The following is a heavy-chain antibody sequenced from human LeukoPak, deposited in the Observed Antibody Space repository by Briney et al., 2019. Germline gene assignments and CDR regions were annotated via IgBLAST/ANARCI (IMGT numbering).Heavy chain of an antibody. CDR2: ISAYNGNT. V-gene: IGHV1-18*01. J-gene: IGHJ4*02. CDR1: GYTFTIYG. D-gene: IGHD5-24*01. Sequence: ASVKVSFTASGYTFTIYGISWVRQAPGQGLEWMGWISAYNGNTNYAQKFQGRVTITADKSTSTAYMELSSLRSEDTAVYYCAFRDGYNYFDYWGQGTLVTVSS. CDR3: AFRDGYNYFDY.